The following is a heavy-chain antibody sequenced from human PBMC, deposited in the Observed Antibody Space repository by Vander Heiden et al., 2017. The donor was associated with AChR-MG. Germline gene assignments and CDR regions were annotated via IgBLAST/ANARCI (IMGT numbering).Heavy chain of an antibody. CDR1: GFTFSSYS. Sequence: EVHLVESGGGLVKPGGSLRLSCTASGFTFSSYSMNWVRQAPGKGLEWVSWISSSSSYIYYADSVKGRFTISRDSAKNSLYLQMNSLRAEDTAVYYCARRDSIEYWGQGTLVTVSS. CDR2: ISSSSSYI. V-gene: IGHV3-21*01. J-gene: IGHJ4*02. CDR3: ARRDSIEY.